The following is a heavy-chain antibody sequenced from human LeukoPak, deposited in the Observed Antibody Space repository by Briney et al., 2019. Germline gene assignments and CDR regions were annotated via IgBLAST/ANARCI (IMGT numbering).Heavy chain of an antibody. CDR1: GFTFSGSA. D-gene: IGHD4-17*01. CDR3: IVAVTTPYYMDV. V-gene: IGHV3-73*01. CDR2: IRSKANSYAT. Sequence: GGSLRLSCAASGFTFSGSAMHWVRQASGKGLERVGRIRSKANSYATAYAASVKGRFTISRDDSKNTAYLQMNSLKTEDTAVYYCIVAVTTPYYMDVWGKGTTVTVSS. J-gene: IGHJ6*03.